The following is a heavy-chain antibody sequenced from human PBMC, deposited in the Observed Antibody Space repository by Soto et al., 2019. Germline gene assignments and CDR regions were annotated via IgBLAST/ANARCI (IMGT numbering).Heavy chain of an antibody. CDR2: IWYDGSNK. CDR1: GFTFSSYG. D-gene: IGHD5-12*01. Sequence: GGSLRLSCAASGFTFSSYGMHWVRQAPGKGLEWVAVIWYDGSNKYYADSVKGRFTISRDNSKNTLYLQMNSLRAEDTAVYYCARGGRDGYNYYYYYGMDVWGQGTTVTVSS. J-gene: IGHJ6*02. V-gene: IGHV3-33*01. CDR3: ARGGRDGYNYYYYYGMDV.